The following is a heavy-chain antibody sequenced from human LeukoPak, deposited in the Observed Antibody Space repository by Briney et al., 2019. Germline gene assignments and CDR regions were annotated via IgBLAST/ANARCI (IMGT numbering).Heavy chain of an antibody. D-gene: IGHD6-19*01. J-gene: IGHJ4*02. CDR2: ISWNSGSI. Sequence: PGRSLRLSCAASGFTFDDYAMHWVRQAPGKGLEWVSGISWNSGSIGYADSVKGRSTISRDNAKNSLYLQMNSRRAEDTALYYCAKGPYSSGWIFDYWGQGTLVTVSS. CDR1: GFTFDDYA. V-gene: IGHV3-9*01. CDR3: AKGPYSSGWIFDY.